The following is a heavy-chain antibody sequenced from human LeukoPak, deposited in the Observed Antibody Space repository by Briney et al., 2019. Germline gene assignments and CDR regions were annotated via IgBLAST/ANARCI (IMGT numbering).Heavy chain of an antibody. V-gene: IGHV3-9*01. CDR3: ARAVIAAAGSARHYFDY. Sequence: PGGSLRLSCAASGFTFDDYAMHWVRQAPGKGLEWVSGISWNSGSIGYADSVKGRFTISRDNAKNSLYLQMNSLRAEDTAVYYCARAVIAAAGSARHYFDYWGQGTLVTVSS. CDR2: ISWNSGSI. J-gene: IGHJ4*02. CDR1: GFTFDDYA. D-gene: IGHD6-13*01.